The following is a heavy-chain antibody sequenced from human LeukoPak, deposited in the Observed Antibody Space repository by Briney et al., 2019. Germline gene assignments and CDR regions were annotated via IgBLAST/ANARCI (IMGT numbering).Heavy chain of an antibody. CDR2: VGIAGDT. CDR3: AREGRMGTADAFDV. V-gene: IGHV3-13*01. Sequence: GGSLRLSCAASGFTFNNYEMHWVRQTAGKGLEWVSAVGIAGDTFYAGSVKGRFSISRDNAESSLFLQMNSLRAGNTAVYYCAREGRMGTADAFDVWGQGTMVTVSS. J-gene: IGHJ3*01. CDR1: GFTFNNYE. D-gene: IGHD1-14*01.